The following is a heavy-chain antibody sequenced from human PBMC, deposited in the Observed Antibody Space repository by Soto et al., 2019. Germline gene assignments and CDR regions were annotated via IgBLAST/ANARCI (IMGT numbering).Heavy chain of an antibody. Sequence: PSETLSLTCAVYGGSFSGYYWSWIRQPPGKGLEWIGEINHSGSTNYNPSLKSRVTISVDTSKNQFSLKLSSVTAADTAVYYCARGDYDILTGYSQRYFDYWRQGPLVPVSS. CDR3: ARGDYDILTGYSQRYFDY. CDR1: GGSFSGYY. D-gene: IGHD3-9*01. V-gene: IGHV4-34*01. CDR2: INHSGST. J-gene: IGHJ4*02.